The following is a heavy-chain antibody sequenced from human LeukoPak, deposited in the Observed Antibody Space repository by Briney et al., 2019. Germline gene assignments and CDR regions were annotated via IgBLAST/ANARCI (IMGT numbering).Heavy chain of an antibody. CDR3: AKDLVIHYGSGSYWGIDY. CDR1: GFTFSSYG. D-gene: IGHD3-10*01. V-gene: IGHV3-23*01. CDR2: ISGSGGST. Sequence: GGSLRLSCAASGFTFSSYGMSWVRQAPGKGLEWVSAISGSGGSTYYADSVKGRFTISRDNSKNTLYLQMNSLRAEDTAVYYCAKDLVIHYGSGSYWGIDYWGQGTLVTVSS. J-gene: IGHJ4*02.